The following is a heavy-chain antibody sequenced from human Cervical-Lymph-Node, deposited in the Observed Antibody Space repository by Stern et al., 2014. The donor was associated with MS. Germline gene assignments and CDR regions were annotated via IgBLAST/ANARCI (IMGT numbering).Heavy chain of an antibody. V-gene: IGHV4-31*03. Sequence: QVQLQESGPGLVKPSQTLSLTCTVSGGSISSGGYYWSWIRQHPGKGLEWIGYISYSGSTYYNPSLKSRVTISVDTSKNQFSLKLSAVTAADTAVYYCARGPPEYSYGYVYWGQGTLVTVSS. CDR2: ISYSGST. J-gene: IGHJ4*02. CDR1: GGSISSGGYY. CDR3: ARGPPEYSYGYVY. D-gene: IGHD5-18*01.